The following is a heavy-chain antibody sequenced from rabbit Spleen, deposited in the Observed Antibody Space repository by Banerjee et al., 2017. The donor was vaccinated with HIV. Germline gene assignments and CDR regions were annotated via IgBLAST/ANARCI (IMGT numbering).Heavy chain of an antibody. CDR2: VYVSDNSGVT. J-gene: IGHJ3*01. Sequence: QEQLEESGGGLVKPEGSLTLTCKASGFSFSDRDVMCWVRQAPGKGLEWIGCVYVSDNSGVTYYANWAKGRFTISKTSSTTVTLQVTSLTAADTATYFCARKSGYVSKLWGQGTLVTVS. V-gene: IGHV1S45*01. CDR3: ARKSGYVSKL. D-gene: IGHD1-1*01. CDR1: GFSFSDRDV.